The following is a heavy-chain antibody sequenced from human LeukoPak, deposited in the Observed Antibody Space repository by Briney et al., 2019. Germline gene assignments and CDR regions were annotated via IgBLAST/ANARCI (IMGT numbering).Heavy chain of an antibody. J-gene: IGHJ6*02. Sequence: PSETLSLTCTVSGGSISSSSYYWGWIRQPPGKGLEWIGSIYYSGSTYYNPSPKSRVTISVDTSKNQFSLKLSSVTAADTAVYYCARSDTVYYYYGMDVWGQGTTVTVSS. V-gene: IGHV4-39*01. CDR2: IYYSGST. CDR1: GGSISSSSYY. CDR3: ARSDTVYYYYGMDV.